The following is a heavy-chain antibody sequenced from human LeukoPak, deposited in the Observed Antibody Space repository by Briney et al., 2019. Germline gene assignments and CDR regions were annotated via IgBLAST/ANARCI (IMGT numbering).Heavy chain of an antibody. Sequence: PGGSLRLSCAASGFTFSSYAMSWVRQAPGKGLEWVSTISGSGGSTYYADSVKGRFTISRDNSKNTLYLQMNSLRAEDTAVYYCARQRGGVYYDSSGYSVDYWGQGALVTVSS. J-gene: IGHJ4*02. CDR3: ARQRGGVYYDSSGYSVDY. D-gene: IGHD3-22*01. CDR2: ISGSGGST. CDR1: GFTFSSYA. V-gene: IGHV3-23*01.